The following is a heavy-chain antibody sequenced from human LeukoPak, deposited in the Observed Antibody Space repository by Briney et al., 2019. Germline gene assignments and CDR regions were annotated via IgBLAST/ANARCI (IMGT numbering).Heavy chain of an antibody. CDR1: GGSFSGYY. V-gene: IGHV4-34*01. Sequence: EPSETLSLTCAVYGGSFSGYYWSWIRQPPGKGLEWIGEINHSGGTNYNPSLKSRVTISVDTSKNQFSLKLSSVTAADTAVYYCARGIDYWGQGTLVTVSS. J-gene: IGHJ4*02. CDR3: ARGIDY. CDR2: INHSGGT.